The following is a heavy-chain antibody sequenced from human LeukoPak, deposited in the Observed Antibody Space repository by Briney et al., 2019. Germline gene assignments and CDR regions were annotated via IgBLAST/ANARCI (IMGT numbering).Heavy chain of an antibody. CDR3: VTGTAKYYFDY. CDR2: IYTSGST. Sequence: SETLSLTCPVSGGSISSYYWSWIRQPAGKGLEWIGRIYTSGSTNYNPSLKSRVTMSVDTSKNQFSLKLSSVTAADPAVYYCVTGTAKYYFDYWGQGTLVTVSS. J-gene: IGHJ4*02. CDR1: GGSISSYY. D-gene: IGHD1-7*01. V-gene: IGHV4-4*07.